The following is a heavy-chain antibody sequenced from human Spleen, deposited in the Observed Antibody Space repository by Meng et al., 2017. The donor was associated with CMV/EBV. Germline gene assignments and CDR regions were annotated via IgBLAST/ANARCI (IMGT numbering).Heavy chain of an antibody. CDR1: GYIFTSYY. J-gene: IGHJ4*02. Sequence: ASVKVSCKASGYIFTSYYIHWVRQAPGKGLEWMGMIDPSDGSTSYAQKFQARVTMTNDTSTSTVYMELSSLRSEDTAVFQRLPPGQVGIVVVPAAKTDVDYWGQGTLVTVSS. CDR2: IDPSDGST. CDR3: LPPGQVGIVVVPAAKTDVDY. D-gene: IGHD2-2*01. V-gene: IGHV1-46*01.